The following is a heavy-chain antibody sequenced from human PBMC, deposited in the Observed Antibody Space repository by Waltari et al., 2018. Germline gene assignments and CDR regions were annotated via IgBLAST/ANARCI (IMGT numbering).Heavy chain of an antibody. D-gene: IGHD3-10*01. V-gene: IGHV1-2*02. J-gene: IGHJ4*02. CDR2: INPNSGGT. CDR1: GYTFTGYY. Sequence: QVQLVQSGAEVKKPGASVKVSCKASGYTFTGYYMHWVRQAPGQGLEWMGWINPNSGGTNYAQKFQGRVTMTRDTSISTAYMELSRLRSDDTAVYYCARERGIGFGELYRAGIDYWGQGTLVTVSS. CDR3: ARERGIGFGELYRAGIDY.